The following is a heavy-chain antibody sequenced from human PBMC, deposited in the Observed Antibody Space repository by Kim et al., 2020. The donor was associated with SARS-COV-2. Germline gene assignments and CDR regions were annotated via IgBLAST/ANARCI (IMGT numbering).Heavy chain of an antibody. V-gene: IGHV4-39*01. CDR3: ARLGGATRGY. J-gene: IGHJ4*02. Sequence: SETLSLTCTVSGGSISSSSYYWGWIRQPPGKGLEWIGSIYYSGSTYYNPSLKSRVTISVDTSKNQFSLKLSSVTAADTAVYYCARLGGATRGYWGQGTLVTVSS. CDR1: GGSISSSSYY. D-gene: IGHD1-26*01. CDR2: IYYSGST.